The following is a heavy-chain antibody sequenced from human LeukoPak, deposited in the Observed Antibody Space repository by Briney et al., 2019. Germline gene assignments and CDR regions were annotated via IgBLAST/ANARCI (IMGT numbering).Heavy chain of an antibody. V-gene: IGHV1-46*01. J-gene: IGHJ4*02. CDR3: ARESYYYDSSGPQY. CDR2: INPSGGTT. D-gene: IGHD3-22*01. Sequence: ASVKVSCKASGYTFTIYYIHWVRQAPGQGLEWMGIINPSGGTTTYAQKFQGGLTTTRDTSTSTVYMELSSLKSDDTAVYYCARESYYYDSSGPQYWGQGTLVTVSS. CDR1: GYTFTIYY.